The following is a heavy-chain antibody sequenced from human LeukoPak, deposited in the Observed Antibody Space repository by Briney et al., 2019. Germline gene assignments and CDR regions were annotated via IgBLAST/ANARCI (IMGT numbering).Heavy chain of an antibody. J-gene: IGHJ4*02. CDR1: GLTISTYG. D-gene: IGHD2-2*03. CDR3: AMDRGY. Sequence: GGSLRLSCAASGLTISTYGMTWIRQAPGKGLEWVSGISGSGSSTDYADSVKGRFTISRDNSKNTLYLQMNNLRVEDTAVYICAMDRGYWGQGTLVTVSS. CDR2: ISGSGSST. V-gene: IGHV3-23*01.